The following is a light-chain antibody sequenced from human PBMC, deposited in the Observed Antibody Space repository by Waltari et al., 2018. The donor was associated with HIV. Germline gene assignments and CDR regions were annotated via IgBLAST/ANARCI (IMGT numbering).Light chain of an antibody. J-gene: IGLJ1*01. CDR1: SRDVGDYNS. Sequence: QSALTQPASVSGSPGQSLTFSCIGTSRDVGDYNSVSWYQQLPGKAPRLMIYDVSKRPSGVSNRFSGSKSGNTASLTISGLQADDEADYYCCSYAGSSTYVFGTGTKVTVL. CDR2: DVS. CDR3: CSYAGSSTYV. V-gene: IGLV2-23*02.